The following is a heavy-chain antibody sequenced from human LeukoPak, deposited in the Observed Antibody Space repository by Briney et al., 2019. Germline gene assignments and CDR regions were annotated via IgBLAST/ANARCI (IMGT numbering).Heavy chain of an antibody. CDR3: ARVTGEYGARSDA. V-gene: IGHV3-74*01. CDR1: GFTFRNYW. Sequence: GGSLRLSCAASGFTFRNYWMHWVRQAPGKGLVWVSRINGDGSSTTYADSVKGRFTISRDNAKNTLYLEMNSLRAEDTAVYYCARVTGEYGARSDAWGQGTLVTVST. CDR2: INGDGSST. D-gene: IGHD3-16*01. J-gene: IGHJ5*02.